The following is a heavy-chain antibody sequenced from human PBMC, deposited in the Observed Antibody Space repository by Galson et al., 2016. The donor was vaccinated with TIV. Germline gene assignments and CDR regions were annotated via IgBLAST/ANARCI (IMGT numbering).Heavy chain of an antibody. Sequence: SVKVSCKASGYTFTNYGISWVRQAPGQGLEWMGWISGYDTNTEYVQKLQDRVTMTKDTSTSTAYMELRNLGYDDTSVYYCASDAPYSSSWSIDYWGQGSLVTVSS. V-gene: IGHV1-18*04. D-gene: IGHD6-13*01. J-gene: IGHJ4*02. CDR3: ASDAPYSSSWSIDY. CDR2: ISGYDTNT. CDR1: GYTFTNYG.